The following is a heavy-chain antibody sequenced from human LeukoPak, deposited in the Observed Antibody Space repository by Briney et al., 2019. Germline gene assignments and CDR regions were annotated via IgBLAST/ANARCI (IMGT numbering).Heavy chain of an antibody. CDR3: ARVQTTVTTLDY. J-gene: IGHJ4*02. V-gene: IGHV3-30*03. CDR2: ISYDGSNK. Sequence: GGSLRLSCAASGFTFSSYGMHWVRQAPGKGLEWVAVISYDGSNKYYADSVKGRFTISRDNSKNTLYLQMNSLRAEDTAVYYCARVQTTVTTLDYWGQGTLVTVSS. D-gene: IGHD4-17*01. CDR1: GFTFSSYG.